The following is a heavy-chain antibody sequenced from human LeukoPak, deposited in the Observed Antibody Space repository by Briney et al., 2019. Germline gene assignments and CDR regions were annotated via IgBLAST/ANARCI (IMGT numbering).Heavy chain of an antibody. CDR2: ISSSSYI. Sequence: GGSLRLSCAASGFTFSSYSMNWVRQAPGKGLEWVSSISSSSYIYYADSVKGRFTISRDNAKNSLYLQMNSLRAEDTAVYYCARLWFGELSIDYWGQGTLVTVSS. CDR1: GFTFSSYS. V-gene: IGHV3-21*01. D-gene: IGHD3-10*01. CDR3: ARLWFGELSIDY. J-gene: IGHJ4*02.